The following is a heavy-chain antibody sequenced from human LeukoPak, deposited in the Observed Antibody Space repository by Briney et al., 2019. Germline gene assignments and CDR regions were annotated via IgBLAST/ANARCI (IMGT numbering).Heavy chain of an antibody. CDR2: IHTSGST. CDR3: ARDRGVTTGYPFFFDY. CDR1: GGSISSYC. Sequence: NPSETLSLTCTVSGGSISSYCWNWVRQPAGKGLEWIGRIHTSGSTKYNPSLKSRVTMSVDMSKNQISLNLTSVTAADAAVYFCARDRGVTTGYPFFFDYWGQGILVTVSS. D-gene: IGHD4-17*01. J-gene: IGHJ4*02. V-gene: IGHV4-4*07.